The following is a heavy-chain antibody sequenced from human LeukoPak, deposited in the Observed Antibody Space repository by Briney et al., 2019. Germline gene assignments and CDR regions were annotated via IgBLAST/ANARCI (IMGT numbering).Heavy chain of an antibody. CDR2: ISSSGDRTL. Sequence: PGGPLRLSCAASGFTFSGYEMIWVRQAPGQGLEWLSYISSSGDRTLYYAGSVKGRFTVSRDNARNSLFLQMNALTTEDTAIYYCARESDGGGYRFDYWGQGALVTVSS. J-gene: IGHJ4*02. V-gene: IGHV3-48*03. D-gene: IGHD3-22*01. CDR1: GFTFSGYE. CDR3: ARESDGGGYRFDY.